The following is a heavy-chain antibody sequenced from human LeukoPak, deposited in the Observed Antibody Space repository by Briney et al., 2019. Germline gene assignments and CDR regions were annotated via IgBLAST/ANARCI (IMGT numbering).Heavy chain of an antibody. CDR1: GFTFSSYG. J-gene: IGHJ4*02. CDR3: ARAIRDILTGYYFDY. Sequence: GGSLRLSCAASGFTFSSYGMHWVRQAPGKGLEWVAFIRTDGSNKYYADSVKGRFTISRDSSKNTLYLQMNSLRAEDTAVYYCARAIRDILTGYYFDYWGQGTLVTVSS. D-gene: IGHD3-9*01. V-gene: IGHV3-30*02. CDR2: IRTDGSNK.